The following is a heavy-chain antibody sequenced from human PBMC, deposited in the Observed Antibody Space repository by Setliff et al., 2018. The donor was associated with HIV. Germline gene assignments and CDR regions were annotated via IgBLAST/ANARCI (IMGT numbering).Heavy chain of an antibody. Sequence: SETLSLTCTVSGGSITSYFWSWIRQPPGKGLEWIGYIYYSGSTNYNPSLKSRVTISVDTSKKQFSLKLSSVIAADTAVYYCARHHNTMVRGVAYFQHWGQGTLVTVSS. D-gene: IGHD3-10*01. V-gene: IGHV4-59*08. CDR2: IYYSGST. CDR3: ARHHNTMVRGVAYFQH. J-gene: IGHJ1*01. CDR1: GGSITSYF.